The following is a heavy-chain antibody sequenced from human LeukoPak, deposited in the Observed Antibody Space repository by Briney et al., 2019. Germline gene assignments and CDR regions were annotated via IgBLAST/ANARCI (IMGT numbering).Heavy chain of an antibody. CDR3: ARWDSLGSGVDC. D-gene: IGHD3-10*01. J-gene: IGHJ4*02. CDR2: ISSSTITI. CDR1: GFTFSSYS. V-gene: IGHV3-48*04. Sequence: GGSLRLSCAASGFTFSSYSMNWVRQAPGKGLEWVSYISSSTITIYYADSVKGRFTISRDNAKNSLYLQMNSLRAEDTAVYYCARWDSLGSGVDCWGQGTLVTVSS.